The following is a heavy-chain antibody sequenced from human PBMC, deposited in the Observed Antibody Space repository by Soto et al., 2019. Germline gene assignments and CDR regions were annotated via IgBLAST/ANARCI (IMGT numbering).Heavy chain of an antibody. CDR1: GGSISSSNW. V-gene: IGHV4-4*02. CDR3: ARVSSSGWYPADYYYYGMDV. J-gene: IGHJ6*02. Sequence: QVQLQESGPGLVKPSGTLSLTCAVSGGSISSSNWWSWVRQPPGKGLEWIGEIYHSGSTNYNPSLKSRVTIPVDKSRNHSSLKLSSVTAADTAVYYCARVSSSGWYPADYYYYGMDVWAKGPRSPSP. D-gene: IGHD6-19*01. CDR2: IYHSGST.